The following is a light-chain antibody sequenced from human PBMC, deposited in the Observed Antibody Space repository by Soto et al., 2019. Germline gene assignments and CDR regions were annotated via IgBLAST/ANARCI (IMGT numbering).Light chain of an antibody. Sequence: EIVFAQSPGTPSYSPGQRATLSSRASQSVSSSYLAWYQQKNGQAPRLLIYGASSRATGIPDRFSGSGSGTDFTLTISRREPEDFAVYYCQQYGSSGLTFGGGTKVDI. V-gene: IGKV3-20*01. CDR2: GAS. CDR1: QSVSSSY. CDR3: QQYGSSGLT. J-gene: IGKJ4*01.